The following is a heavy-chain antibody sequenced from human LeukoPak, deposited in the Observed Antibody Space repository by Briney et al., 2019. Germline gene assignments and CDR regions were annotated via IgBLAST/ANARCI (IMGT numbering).Heavy chain of an antibody. D-gene: IGHD5/OR15-5a*01. CDR2: IKSDGST. J-gene: IGHJ4*02. CDR3: ARSLTGGFSIYAPVAY. CDR1: GFTFSSYW. V-gene: IGHV3-74*01. Sequence: GGSLRLSCAASGFTFSSYWMHWVRQAPGKGLVWVSRIKSDGSTNYADSVKGRFTISRDNAKNSLYLQMNSLRAEDTAVYYCARSLTGGFSIYAPVAYWGQGVLVTVSS.